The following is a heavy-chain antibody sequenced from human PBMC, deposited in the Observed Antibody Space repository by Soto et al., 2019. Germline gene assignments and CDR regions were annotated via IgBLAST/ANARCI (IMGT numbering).Heavy chain of an antibody. J-gene: IGHJ3*02. Sequence: EASVKVSCKVSGYTFTGYYMHWVRQAPGQGLEWMGWINPNSGGTNYAQKFRGRVTMTRDTSISTAYMELSRLRSNDTAVYYCARYETGDAFDIWGQGTIVTVS. CDR2: INPNSGGT. V-gene: IGHV1-2*02. CDR1: GYTFTGYY. D-gene: IGHD3-16*01. CDR3: ARYETGDAFDI.